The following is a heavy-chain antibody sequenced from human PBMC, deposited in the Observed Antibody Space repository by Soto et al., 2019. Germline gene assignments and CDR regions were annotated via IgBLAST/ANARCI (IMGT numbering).Heavy chain of an antibody. J-gene: IGHJ4*02. CDR3: ARVRGYYDSSGFDY. CDR1: GFTFSDYY. CDR2: ISGGGGSTI. V-gene: IGHV3-11*01. D-gene: IGHD3-22*01. Sequence: PGGSLRLSCAASGFTFSDYYMSWIRQSPGKGLEWLSYISGGGGSTISYADSVKGRFTISRDNAQSSVFLQMNSLRAEDTAVYYCARVRGYYDSSGFDYWGQGALVTVSS.